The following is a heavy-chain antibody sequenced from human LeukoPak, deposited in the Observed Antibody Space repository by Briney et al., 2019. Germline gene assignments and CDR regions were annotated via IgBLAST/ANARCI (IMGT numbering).Heavy chain of an antibody. J-gene: IGHJ5*02. D-gene: IGHD2-15*01. CDR1: GGTFSSYA. CDR2: IIPIFGTA. Sequence: SVKVSCKASGGTFSSYAISWVRQAPGQGLEWMGGIIPIFGTANYAQKFQGRVTITADKSTSTAYMELSSLRSEDTAVYYCARDCSGGSCYVGNWFDPWGQGTLVTVSS. V-gene: IGHV1-69*06. CDR3: ARDCSGGSCYVGNWFDP.